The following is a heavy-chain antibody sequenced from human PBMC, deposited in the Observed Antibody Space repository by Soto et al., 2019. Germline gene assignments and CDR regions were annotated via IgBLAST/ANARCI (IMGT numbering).Heavy chain of an antibody. J-gene: IGHJ4*02. CDR3: ARDLRAPAVYYFDH. D-gene: IGHD2-2*01. CDR2: ISKDGNDK. Sequence: QVQLVESGGGVVQPGRSLRLSCAASGFIFSTYAMHWVRQAPGKGLEWVAVISKDGNDKHHADSVKGRFTISRDNSKNTLYLQMNSLKSEDTAVYYCARDLRAPAVYYFDHWGQGTLITVSS. CDR1: GFIFSTYA. V-gene: IGHV3-30-3*01.